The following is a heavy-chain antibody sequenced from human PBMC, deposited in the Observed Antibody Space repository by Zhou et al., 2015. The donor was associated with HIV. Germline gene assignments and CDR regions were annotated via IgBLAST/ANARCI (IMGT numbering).Heavy chain of an antibody. CDR2: MNPSSGNT. D-gene: IGHD3-22*01. J-gene: IGHJ2*01. CDR1: GYTFTSYD. V-gene: IGHV1-8*01. CDR3: ARGQTYYYDKRGHYKNWYFDL. Sequence: QVQLVQSGAEVKKPGASVRLSCKASGYTFTSYDINWVRQATGQGLEWMGWMNPSSGNTGYAQKFQGRVTMTRDTSISTAYVELSNLRSEDTAVYYCARGQTYYYDKRGHYKNWYFDLWGRGTLVTVSS.